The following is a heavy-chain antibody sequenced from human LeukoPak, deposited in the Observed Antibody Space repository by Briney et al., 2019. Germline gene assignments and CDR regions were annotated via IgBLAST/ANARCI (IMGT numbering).Heavy chain of an antibody. D-gene: IGHD2-15*01. J-gene: IGHJ4*02. CDR2: ISSSGTYK. V-gene: IGHV3-21*01. CDR1: GFTFSSYS. CDR3: ARDKGPRGRGYFDY. Sequence: GGSLRLSCAVSGFTFSSYSMSWVRQAPGKGLEWVSSISSSGTYKYYADSVKGRFTISRDNSKNTLYLQMNSLRAEDTAVYYCARDKGPRGRGYFDYWGQGTLVTVSS.